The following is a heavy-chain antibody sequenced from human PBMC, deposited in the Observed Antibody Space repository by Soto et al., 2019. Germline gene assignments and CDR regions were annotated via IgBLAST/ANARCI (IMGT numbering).Heavy chain of an antibody. D-gene: IGHD6-19*01. CDR3: ARRGNYSSGWYGSFAY. CDR1: GGTFSSYA. CDR2: IIPIFGTA. Sequence: QVQLVQSGAEVKKPGSSVKVSCKASGGTFSSYAISWVRQAPGQGLEWMGGIIPIFGTANYAQKFQGRVMITADESTSTAYMELSSLRSEDTAVYYCARRGNYSSGWYGSFAYWGQGTLVTVSS. V-gene: IGHV1-69*01. J-gene: IGHJ4*02.